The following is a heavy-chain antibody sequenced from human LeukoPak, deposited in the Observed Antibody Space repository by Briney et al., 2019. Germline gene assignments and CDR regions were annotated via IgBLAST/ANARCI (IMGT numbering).Heavy chain of an antibody. Sequence: PSETLSLTCTVSGGSLSSYYWSWIRQPPGKGLEWIGYIYYSGSTNYNPSLKSRVTISVDTSKNQFSLKLSSVTAADTAVYYCARVPDAFDIWGQGTMVTVSS. V-gene: IGHV4-59*08. CDR3: ARVPDAFDI. D-gene: IGHD2-2*01. CDR2: IYYSGST. J-gene: IGHJ3*02. CDR1: GGSLSSYY.